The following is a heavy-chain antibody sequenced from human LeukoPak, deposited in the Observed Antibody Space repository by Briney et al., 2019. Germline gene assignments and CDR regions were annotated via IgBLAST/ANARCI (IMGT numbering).Heavy chain of an antibody. CDR1: GFSLSTSGVG. CDR2: IYWDDYK. V-gene: IGHV2-5*02. Sequence: SGPTLVKPTQTLTLTCTFSGFSLSTSGVGVGWIRQPPGQALEWLALIYWDDYKRYSPSLKSRLTITTDTSKNQLVLTMTNMDPVDTGTYYCAHDSSGWYGFDSWGQGTLVTVSS. CDR3: AHDSSGWYGFDS. D-gene: IGHD6-19*01. J-gene: IGHJ4*02.